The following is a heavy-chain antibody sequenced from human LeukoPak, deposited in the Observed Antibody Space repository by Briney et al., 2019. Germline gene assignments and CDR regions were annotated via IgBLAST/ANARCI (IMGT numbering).Heavy chain of an antibody. Sequence: SETLSLTCTVSGGSISSYYWSWIRQPPGKGLEWIGYIYYSGSTNYNPSLKSRVTISVDTSKNQFSLKLSSVTAADTAVYYCASLEKSYNWFDPWGQGTLVTVSS. CDR3: ASLEKSYNWFDP. J-gene: IGHJ5*02. V-gene: IGHV4-59*01. CDR2: IYYSGST. CDR1: GGSISSYY.